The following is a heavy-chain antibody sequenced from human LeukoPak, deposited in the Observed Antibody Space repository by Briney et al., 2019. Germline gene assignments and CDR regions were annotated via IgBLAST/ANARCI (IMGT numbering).Heavy chain of an antibody. CDR1: GFTFSSYA. Sequence: PGGSLRLSCAASGFTFSSYAMHWVRQAPGKGLEWVAVISYDGSNKYYADSVEGRFTISRDNSKNTLYLQMNSLRAEDTAVYYCAREGEQQLALDYWGQGTLVTVSS. CDR3: AREGEQQLALDY. CDR2: ISYDGSNK. J-gene: IGHJ4*02. D-gene: IGHD6-13*01. V-gene: IGHV3-30-3*01.